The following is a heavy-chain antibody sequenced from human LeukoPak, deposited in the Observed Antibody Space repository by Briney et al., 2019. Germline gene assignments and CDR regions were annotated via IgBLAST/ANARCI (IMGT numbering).Heavy chain of an antibody. J-gene: IGHJ4*02. Sequence: GGSLRLSCAASGFTFSSYGMSWVRRAPGKGLEWVANIKQDGSGKYYVDSVKGRFTISRDNAKNSLYLQMNSLRAEDTAVYYCARGPSGYHNTGGQGTLVTVSS. D-gene: IGHD5-12*01. V-gene: IGHV3-7*01. CDR3: ARGPSGYHNT. CDR1: GFTFSSYG. CDR2: IKQDGSGK.